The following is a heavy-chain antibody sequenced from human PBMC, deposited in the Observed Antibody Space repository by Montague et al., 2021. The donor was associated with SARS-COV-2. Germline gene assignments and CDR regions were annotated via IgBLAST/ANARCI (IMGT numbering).Heavy chain of an antibody. D-gene: IGHD6-13*01. V-gene: IGHV6-1*01. CDR1: GDSVSSNSAA. CDR3: ARSVGASSSSWPLPPHFDY. Sequence: CAISGDSVSSNSAAWNWIRQSPSRSLEWLGRTYYRSKWYNDYALSVKSRITINPDTSKNQFSLQLNSVTPEDTAVYYCARSVGASSSSWPLPPHFDYWGQGTLVTVSS. J-gene: IGHJ4*02. CDR2: TYYRSKWYN.